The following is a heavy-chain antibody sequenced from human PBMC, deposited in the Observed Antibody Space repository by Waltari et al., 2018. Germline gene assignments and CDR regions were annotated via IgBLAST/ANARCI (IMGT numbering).Heavy chain of an antibody. CDR2: ISYDGSNK. Sequence: QVQLVESGGGVVQPGRSLRLSCAASGFPFSSYGMHWVRKAPGKGLEWVAVISYDGSNKYYADSVKGRFTISRDNSKNTLYLQMNSLRAEDTAVYYCAKGSIAGTLWFDPWGQGTLVTVSS. J-gene: IGHJ5*02. CDR1: GFPFSSYG. CDR3: AKGSIAGTLWFDP. D-gene: IGHD6-13*01. V-gene: IGHV3-30*18.